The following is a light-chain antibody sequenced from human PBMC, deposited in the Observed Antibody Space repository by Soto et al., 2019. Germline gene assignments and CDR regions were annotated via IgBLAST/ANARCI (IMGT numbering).Light chain of an antibody. CDR2: AVS. J-gene: IGKJ2*01. V-gene: IGKV3-15*01. CDR1: QSVSSN. Sequence: EIVMTQSPATLSVSQGERATLSCRASQSVSSNLAWFQQKPGQAPRLLLYAVSTRATGVPGRFSGSGSGTEFTLNISSLQSEDSAVYYCQQHNHWPSFGQGTKLKIK. CDR3: QQHNHWPS.